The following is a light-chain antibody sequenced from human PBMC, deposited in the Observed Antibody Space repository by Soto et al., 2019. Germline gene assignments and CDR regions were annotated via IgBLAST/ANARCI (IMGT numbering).Light chain of an antibody. CDR1: SSDVGSYNL. J-gene: IGLJ2*01. CDR2: EVS. CDR3: CSYAGSGIVI. V-gene: IGLV2-23*02. Sequence: QSALTQPASVSGSPEQSITISCTGTSSDVGSYNLVSWYQQHPGKVPKLTIYEVSKRPSGVSNRFSGSKFGNTASLTISGLQAEDEADYYCCSYAGSGIVIFGGGTKLTVL.